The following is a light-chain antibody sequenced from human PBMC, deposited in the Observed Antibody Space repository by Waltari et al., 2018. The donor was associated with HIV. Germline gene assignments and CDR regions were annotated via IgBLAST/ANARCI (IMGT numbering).Light chain of an antibody. J-gene: IGLJ2*01. CDR1: SSDVGGYKY. CDR2: DVN. V-gene: IGLV2-14*01. CDR3: SSYTNSALV. Sequence: QSALTQPASVSGSPGQSITISCTGTSSDVGGYKYVSWYQHHPGKAPKLMIYDVNHRPSGVSNRFSGSQSGNTASLNIFGLQAEDEADYFCSSYTNSALVFGGGTKLTVL.